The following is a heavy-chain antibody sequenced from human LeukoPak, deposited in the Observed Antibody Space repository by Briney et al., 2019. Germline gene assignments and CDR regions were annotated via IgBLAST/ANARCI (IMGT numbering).Heavy chain of an antibody. CDR1: GFTFSSYS. CDR3: AREDRVYDILTGYYYYFDY. CDR2: ISSSSSYI. V-gene: IGHV3-21*01. D-gene: IGHD3-9*01. Sequence: GGSLRLSCAASGFTFSSYSMNWVRQAPGKGLEWVSSISSSSSYIYYADSVKGRFTISRDNAKNSPYPQMNSLRAEDTAVYYCAREDRVYDILTGYYYYFDYWGQGTLVTVSS. J-gene: IGHJ4*02.